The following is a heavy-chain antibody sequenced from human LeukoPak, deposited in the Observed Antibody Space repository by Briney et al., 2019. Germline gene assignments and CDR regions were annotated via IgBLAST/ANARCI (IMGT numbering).Heavy chain of an antibody. V-gene: IGHV3-11*01. J-gene: IGHJ4*02. Sequence: PGGSLRLSCAASGFTFSDYYMSWIRQAPGKGLEWVSYISSSGSTIYYADSVKGRFTISRDNTKNSLYLQMNSLRAEDTAVYYCAKDYSGSHHFDCWGQGTLVTVPS. CDR1: GFTFSDYY. D-gene: IGHD1-26*01. CDR2: ISSSGSTI. CDR3: AKDYSGSHHFDC.